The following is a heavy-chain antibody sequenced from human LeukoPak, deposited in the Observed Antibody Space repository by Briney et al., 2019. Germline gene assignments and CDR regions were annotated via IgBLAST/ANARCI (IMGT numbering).Heavy chain of an antibody. Sequence: GGSLRLSCAASGFTFSNYGMHWVRQAPGKGLEWVAVISYDGSNKYYADSVKGRFTISRDNSKNTLYLQMNSLRAEDTAVYYCAKDKYSGSYGPLDYWGQGTLVTASS. CDR3: AKDKYSGSYGPLDY. CDR2: ISYDGSNK. D-gene: IGHD1-26*01. J-gene: IGHJ4*02. V-gene: IGHV3-30*18. CDR1: GFTFSNYG.